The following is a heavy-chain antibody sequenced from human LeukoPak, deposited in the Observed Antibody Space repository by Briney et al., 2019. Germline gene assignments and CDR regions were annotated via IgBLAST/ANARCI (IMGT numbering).Heavy chain of an antibody. CDR2: IYHSGST. Sequence: SETLSLTCAVSGGSISSGGYSWSWIRQPPGKGLEWIGYIYHSGSTYYNPSLKSRVTISVDRSKNQFSLKLSSVTAADTAVYYCARGYSRNWFDPRGQGTLVTVSS. J-gene: IGHJ5*02. V-gene: IGHV4-30-2*01. CDR3: ARGYSRNWFDP. D-gene: IGHD6-13*01. CDR1: GGSISSGGYS.